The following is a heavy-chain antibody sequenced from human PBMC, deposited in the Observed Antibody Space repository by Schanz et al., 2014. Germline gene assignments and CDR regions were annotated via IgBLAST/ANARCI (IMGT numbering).Heavy chain of an antibody. CDR1: GYTFTNYA. CDR3: ARALKGKVAIFGVIAAQNYYYMDV. J-gene: IGHJ6*03. CDR2: MNPKTGNT. Sequence: QVQLVQSGAEVKKPGASVRVSCKASGYTFTNYAMSWVRQAPGQGLEWMGWMNPKTGNTDHAQKFQGRVSMTWDTSTSTAYLDLSRLRSEDTGVYYCARALKGKVAIFGVIAAQNYYYMDVWGKGTTVTVSS. D-gene: IGHD3-3*01. V-gene: IGHV1-8*02.